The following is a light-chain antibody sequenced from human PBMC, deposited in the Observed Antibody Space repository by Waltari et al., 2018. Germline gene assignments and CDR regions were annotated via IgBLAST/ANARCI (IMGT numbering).Light chain of an antibody. CDR2: EVT. Sequence: QSALTQPPSASGSPGQSVTISCTGTSSDVGTYNYVSWYQQHPGKAPKLMIYEVTKRPSGVPELFSGSKSGNTASLTVSGLQAEDEADYYCSSYAGSNKWLCGGGTKLTVL. V-gene: IGLV2-8*01. J-gene: IGLJ2*01. CDR3: SSYAGSNKWL. CDR1: SSDVGTYNY.